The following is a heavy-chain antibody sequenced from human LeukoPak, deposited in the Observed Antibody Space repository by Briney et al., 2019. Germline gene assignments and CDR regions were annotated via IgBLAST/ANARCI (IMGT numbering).Heavy chain of an antibody. CDR2: LGGSDDRT. CDR3: ARQGCSGGSCYLDY. V-gene: IGHV3-23*01. CDR1: RFTLSNNA. Sequence: GGSLRLSCVASRFTLSNNAMAWVRQAPGKGLEWVSALGGSDDRTDYADSVQGRFTISRDYSKNTLYLQMNSLRVEDTAVYYCARQGCSGGSCYLDYWGQGTLVTVSS. J-gene: IGHJ4*02. D-gene: IGHD2-15*01.